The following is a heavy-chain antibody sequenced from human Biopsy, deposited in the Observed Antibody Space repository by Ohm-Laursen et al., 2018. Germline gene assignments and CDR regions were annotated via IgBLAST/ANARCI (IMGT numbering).Heavy chain of an antibody. CDR3: ARDLYDFCGGCPFDP. Sequence: SPRLSCAAPGFTFSSHAMSWVRQAPGKGLECVSVINGSGGSTYYADPVKGWFTISRDNSKNTLYLQVNSLRAEDTAMYYCARDLYDFCGGCPFDPWGQGTLVTVS. D-gene: IGHD3-3*01. V-gene: IGHV3-23*01. J-gene: IGHJ5*02. CDR2: INGSGGST. CDR1: GFTFSSHA.